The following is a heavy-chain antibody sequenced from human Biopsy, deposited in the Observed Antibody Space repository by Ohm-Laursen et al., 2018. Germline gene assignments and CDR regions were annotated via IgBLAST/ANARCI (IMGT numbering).Heavy chain of an antibody. CDR2: IYSGGNT. V-gene: IGHV4-61*01. Sequence: GTLSLTWTVSGDSLSSGPDNWSWIRQPPGQGLEYIGFIYSGGNTNYNPSLQNRVTMSVDTSKNQFSLKLSSVTAADTAIYYCARGMRSSGWPYFDSWGQGTLVTVSS. D-gene: IGHD6-19*01. CDR3: ARGMRSSGWPYFDS. J-gene: IGHJ4*02. CDR1: GDSLSSGPDN.